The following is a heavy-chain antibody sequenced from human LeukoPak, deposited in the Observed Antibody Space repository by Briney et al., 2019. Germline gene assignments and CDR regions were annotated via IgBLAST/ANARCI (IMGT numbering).Heavy chain of an antibody. CDR1: GFTVSSNY. CDR3: ARGHITMIVAPYYMDV. Sequence: GGSLRLSCAASGFTVSSNYMSWVRQAPGKGLEWVSVIYSGGSTYHADSVKGRFTIPRDNSKDTLYLQMNSLRAEDTAVYYCARGHITMIVAPYYMDVWGKGTTVTVSS. V-gene: IGHV3-53*01. CDR2: IYSGGST. D-gene: IGHD3-22*01. J-gene: IGHJ6*03.